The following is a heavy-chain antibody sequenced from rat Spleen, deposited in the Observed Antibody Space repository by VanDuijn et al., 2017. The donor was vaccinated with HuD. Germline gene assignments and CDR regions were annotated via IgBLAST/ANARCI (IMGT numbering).Heavy chain of an antibody. CDR2: LSYDGIST. J-gene: IGHJ3*01. Sequence: EVRLVESGGGLVQPGRSLKLSCAASGFTFNNYGMAWVRQAPTKGLEWVATLSYDGISTYYRDSVRGRFTISSDNAKTTLYLQMDSLRSEETATYYCTRHDYSGVITNWFAYWGQGTLVTVSS. V-gene: IGHV5-29*01. CDR1: GFTFNNYG. D-gene: IGHD4-3*01. CDR3: TRHDYSGVITNWFAY.